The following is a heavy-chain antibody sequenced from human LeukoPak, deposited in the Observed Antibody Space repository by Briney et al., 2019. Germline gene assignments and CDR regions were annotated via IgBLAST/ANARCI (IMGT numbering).Heavy chain of an antibody. Sequence: PSETLSLTCSVSDDSITMYYWTWIRQPPGKGLEWIGYVDHTGSTNFNPSLNGRVSISRDTTNNLFSLRLRSVTAADTAVYFCARGRVSSSTWYSTYYYYFYMDVWGKGTTVAVSS. CDR1: DDSITMYY. CDR2: VDHTGST. V-gene: IGHV4-59*01. J-gene: IGHJ6*03. CDR3: ARGRVSSSTWYSTYYYYFYMDV. D-gene: IGHD1-1*01.